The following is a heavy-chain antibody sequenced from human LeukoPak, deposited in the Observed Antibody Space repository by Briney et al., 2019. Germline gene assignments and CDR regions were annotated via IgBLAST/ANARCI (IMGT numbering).Heavy chain of an antibody. CDR1: GGTFSSYA. Sequence: GASVKVSCKASGGTFSSYAISWVRQAPGQGLEWMGGIIPIFGTANYAQRFQGRVTITTDESTSTAYMELSSLRSEDTAVYYCARGYCSSTSCTTPHDFDYWGQGTLVTVSS. D-gene: IGHD2-2*01. CDR3: ARGYCSSTSCTTPHDFDY. V-gene: IGHV1-69*05. J-gene: IGHJ4*02. CDR2: IIPIFGTA.